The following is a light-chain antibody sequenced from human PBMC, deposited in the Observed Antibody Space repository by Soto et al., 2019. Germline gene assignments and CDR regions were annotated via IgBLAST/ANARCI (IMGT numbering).Light chain of an antibody. CDR3: QQRSNWIT. Sequence: DILLMHSPSTLSVSPGERATLSCRASQSVSSNLAWYQQKPGQAPRLLIYDASNRATGIPARFSGSGSGTDFTLTISSLETEDFAVYYCQQRSNWITFGQGTRLEIK. V-gene: IGKV3-11*01. J-gene: IGKJ5*01. CDR2: DAS. CDR1: QSVSSN.